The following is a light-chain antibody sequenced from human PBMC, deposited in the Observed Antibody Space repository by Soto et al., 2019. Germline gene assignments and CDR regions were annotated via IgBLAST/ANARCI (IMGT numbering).Light chain of an antibody. J-gene: IGKJ5*01. CDR3: QQRHMWPIT. Sequence: ERVMTESPGTLSLSPGERATLSCRASQSFRGLLAWYQQKPGQAPRLLIYDAYNRATGIPPRFSGSGSGTDFTLTISSLEPEDSAVYYCQQRHMWPITFGQGTRLEL. CDR2: DAY. CDR1: QSFRGL. V-gene: IGKV3-11*01.